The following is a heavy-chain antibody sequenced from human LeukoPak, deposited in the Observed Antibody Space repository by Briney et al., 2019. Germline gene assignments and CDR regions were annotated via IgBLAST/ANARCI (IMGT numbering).Heavy chain of an antibody. CDR3: AFGDLTFDY. CDR1: GFTFTTYW. D-gene: IGHD4-17*01. CDR2: INSDGSIT. V-gene: IGHV3-74*01. J-gene: IGHJ4*02. Sequence: GGSLRLSCAASGFTFTTYWMHWVRQAPGKGLVWVSHINSDGSITSYADSVKGRFTISRDNSKNTLYLQMNSLRAEDTAVYYCAFGDLTFDYWGQGTLVTVSS.